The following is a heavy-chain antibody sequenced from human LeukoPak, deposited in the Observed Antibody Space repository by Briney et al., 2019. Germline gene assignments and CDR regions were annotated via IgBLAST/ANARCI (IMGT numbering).Heavy chain of an antibody. CDR2: IYYSGST. Sequence: SETLSLTCTVSGGSISSYYWSWIRQPPGKGLEWIGDIYYSGSTNYNPSLKSRVTISVDTSKNQFSLKLSSVTAADTAVYYCARHWVGSSGGYFDYWGQGTLVTVSS. CDR3: ARHWVGSSGGYFDY. V-gene: IGHV4-59*08. CDR1: GGSISSYY. D-gene: IGHD6-13*01. J-gene: IGHJ4*02.